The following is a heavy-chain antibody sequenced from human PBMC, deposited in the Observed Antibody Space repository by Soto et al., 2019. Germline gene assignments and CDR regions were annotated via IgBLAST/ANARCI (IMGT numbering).Heavy chain of an antibody. J-gene: IGHJ6*02. D-gene: IGHD3-10*01. CDR1: GFSLTTSGAS. CDR3: AHNKLWFGPYGMDV. V-gene: IGHV2-5*02. CDR2: IYWDDDK. Sequence: SGPTLVNPTQTLTLTCTFSGFSLTTSGASVGWVRQPPGKALEWLALIYWDDDKRYSPSLKSRLTITKDTSKNQVVLTMTNMDPVDTATYYCAHNKLWFGPYGMDVWGQGTTVTVSS.